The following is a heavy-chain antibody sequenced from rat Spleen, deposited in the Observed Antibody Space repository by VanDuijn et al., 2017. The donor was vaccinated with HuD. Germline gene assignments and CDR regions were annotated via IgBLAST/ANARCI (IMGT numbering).Heavy chain of an antibody. CDR1: GFTFNNYW. J-gene: IGHJ1*01. V-gene: IGHV5-31*01. CDR3: TRNYYDGSYYPYWYFDF. Sequence: EVQLVESGGGLVQPGRSLKLSCVASGFTFNNYWMSWIRQAPGKGLEWVASITNTGGSIYYPDSLKGRFTISRDNAQNTLYLQMNSLRSEGTATYYCTRNYYDGSYYPYWYFDFWGPGTMVTVSS. D-gene: IGHD1-12*02. CDR2: ITNTGGSI.